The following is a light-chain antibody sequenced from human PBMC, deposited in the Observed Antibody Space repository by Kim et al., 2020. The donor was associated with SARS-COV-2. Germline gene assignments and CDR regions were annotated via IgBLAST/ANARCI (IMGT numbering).Light chain of an antibody. CDR2: GAS. V-gene: IGKV3-15*01. CDR3: QQYFNWPIT. CDR1: KSCSSC. Sequence: VSPGERAPLSCRASKSCSSCLGWYQQRPGQAPRLLIYGASTRASGIPARFSGSGSGTEFTLTISSLQSEDFAVYYCQQYFNWPITFGQGTRLEIK. J-gene: IGKJ5*01.